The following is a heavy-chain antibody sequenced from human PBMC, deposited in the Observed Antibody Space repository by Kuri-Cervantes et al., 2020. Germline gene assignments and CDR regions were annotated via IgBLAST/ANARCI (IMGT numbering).Heavy chain of an antibody. V-gene: IGHV3-30*03. D-gene: IGHD6-13*01. CDR2: ISYDGSNK. CDR1: GFTFSSCW. CDR3: AREVAAAGSDY. J-gene: IGHJ4*02. Sequence: GGSLRLTCAASGFTFSSCWMSWVRQAPGKGLEWVAVISYDGSNKYYADSVKGRFTISRDNAKNSLYLQMNSLRAEDTAVYYCAREVAAAGSDYWGQGTLVTVSS.